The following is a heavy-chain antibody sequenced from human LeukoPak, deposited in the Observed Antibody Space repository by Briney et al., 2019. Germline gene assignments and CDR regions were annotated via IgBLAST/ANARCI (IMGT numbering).Heavy chain of an antibody. V-gene: IGHV3-21*04. D-gene: IGHD3-22*01. J-gene: IGHJ3*02. Sequence: PGGSLRLSCAASGFTFSSYSMNWVRQAPGKGLEWVSSISSSSSYIYYADSVKGRFTISRDNAKNSLYLQMNSLRAEDTAVYYCAREGHYDSSGIWWGVCAFDIWGQGTMVTVSS. CDR3: AREGHYDSSGIWWGVCAFDI. CDR2: ISSSSSYI. CDR1: GFTFSSYS.